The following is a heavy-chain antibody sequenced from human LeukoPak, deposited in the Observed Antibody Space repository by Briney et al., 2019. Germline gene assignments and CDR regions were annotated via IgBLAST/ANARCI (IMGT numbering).Heavy chain of an antibody. V-gene: IGHV3-23*01. CDR3: VSFCGGYCSSTSPSDAFDI. J-gene: IGHJ3*02. CDR1: GFTFSSYA. CDR2: ISGSGGST. Sequence: GGSLRLSCAASGFTFSSYAMSWVRQAPGKGLEWVSAISGSGGSTYYADSMKGRFTISRDNSKNTLYLQMNSLRAEDTAVYYCVSFCGGYCSSTSPSDAFDIWGQGTMVTVSS. D-gene: IGHD2-2*01.